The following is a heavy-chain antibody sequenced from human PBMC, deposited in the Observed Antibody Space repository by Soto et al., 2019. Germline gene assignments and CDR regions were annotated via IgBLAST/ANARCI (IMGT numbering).Heavy chain of an antibody. CDR1: GGSLSSGYYY. J-gene: IGHJ4*02. V-gene: IGHV4-30-4*01. Sequence: SETLSLTCTVSGGSLSSGYYYLSWIRHPPGKGLEWIGYIYYSWSTYYNPSLKSRVTISVDTSKNQFSLKLSSVTAADTAVYYCARSPFSFGGYYFDYWGQGTLVNVSS. D-gene: IGHD3-3*01. CDR2: IYYSWST. CDR3: ARSPFSFGGYYFDY.